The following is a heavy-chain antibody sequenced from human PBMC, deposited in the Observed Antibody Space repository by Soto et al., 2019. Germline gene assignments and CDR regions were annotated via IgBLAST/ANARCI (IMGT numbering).Heavy chain of an antibody. CDR2: ISGYNGNT. D-gene: IGHD3-3*01. CDR3: ARDGAQYGVSERSGSHYSFDI. Sequence: QVQMVQSGAEVKKPGASVKVSCKASGYTFTGFGVSWVRQAPGQGLEWMGWISGYNGNTHCAQKFQGRLTMTTDTPTSTAYMELRSLRSDATAMYYCARDGAQYGVSERSGSHYSFDIWGQGTMVTVSS. J-gene: IGHJ3*02. V-gene: IGHV1-18*01. CDR1: GYTFTGFG.